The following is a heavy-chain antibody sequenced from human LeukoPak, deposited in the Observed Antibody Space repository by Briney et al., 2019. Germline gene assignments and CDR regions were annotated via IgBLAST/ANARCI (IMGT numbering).Heavy chain of an antibody. V-gene: IGHV1-46*01. J-gene: IGHJ4*02. CDR3: ARGPSRTGYYHDY. CDR2: VNPSGGST. D-gene: IGHD3-9*01. CDR1: GYTFTSYY. Sequence: ASVKVSCKASGYTFTSYYMHWVRQAPGQGLEWMGIVNPSGGSTNYAQKFRGRVTLTRDTSTSTVYMELSSLRSEDTAVYYCARGPSRTGYYHDYWGQGTLVTVSS.